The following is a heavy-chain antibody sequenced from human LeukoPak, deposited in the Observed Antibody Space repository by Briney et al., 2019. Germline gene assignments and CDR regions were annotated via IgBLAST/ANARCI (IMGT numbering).Heavy chain of an antibody. D-gene: IGHD4-17*01. V-gene: IGHV3-30*02. Sequence: GGSLRLSCAASGFIFNSYGMHCVRQAPGKGLEWVAFIRYDGTDKYYADSVKGRFTISRDNSENTLYLQMNSLRADDTAVYYCAKAMTTVSRGDYWGQETLVTVSS. CDR2: IRYDGTDK. CDR1: GFIFNSYG. J-gene: IGHJ4*02. CDR3: AKAMTTVSRGDY.